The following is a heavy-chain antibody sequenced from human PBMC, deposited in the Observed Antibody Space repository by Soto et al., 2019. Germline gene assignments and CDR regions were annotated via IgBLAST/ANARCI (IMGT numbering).Heavy chain of an antibody. D-gene: IGHD4-4*01. CDR1: GITFSKAW. J-gene: IGHJ6*02. CDR2: IKSKSDGGTT. CDR3: TTNFYSDYGMDV. V-gene: IGHV3-15*01. Sequence: EVQLVESGGCLVKPGGSLRLSCAASGITFSKAWTNRVRQSPGKGLEWVGRIKSKSDGGTTDYAAPVKGRFTISRDDSKNTLCLQMNSLKTEDTAVYYCTTNFYSDYGMDVWGQGSTVTVSS.